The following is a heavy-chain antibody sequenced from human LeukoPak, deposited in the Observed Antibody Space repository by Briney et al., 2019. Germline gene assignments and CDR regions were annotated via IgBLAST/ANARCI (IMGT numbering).Heavy chain of an antibody. CDR2: IWCDGSNK. Sequence: PGGSLRLSCAASGFTFSSYGMHWVRQAPGKGLEWVAVIWCDGSNKYYADSVKGRFTISRDNSKNTLYLQMNSLRAEDTAVYYCAREKIFGYFDYWGQGTLVTVSS. V-gene: IGHV3-33*01. CDR3: AREKIFGYFDY. CDR1: GFTFSSYG. J-gene: IGHJ4*02. D-gene: IGHD2-15*01.